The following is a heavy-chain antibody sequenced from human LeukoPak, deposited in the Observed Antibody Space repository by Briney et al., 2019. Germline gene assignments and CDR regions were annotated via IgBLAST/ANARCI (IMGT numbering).Heavy chain of an antibody. J-gene: IGHJ3*02. CDR2: ISWDSGSL. CDR3: AKYYQAPWEDYYDNSGPPTEGAFDI. D-gene: IGHD3-22*01. V-gene: IGHV3-9*01. CDR1: GFTFGGSA. Sequence: LAGGSLRLSCAVSGFTFGGSAMHWVRQAPGKGLEWVSGISWDSGSLDYADCVKGRFTISRDNAKNSLYLQMNSLRADDTAVYYCAKYYQAPWEDYYDNSGPPTEGAFDIWGQGTMVTVSS.